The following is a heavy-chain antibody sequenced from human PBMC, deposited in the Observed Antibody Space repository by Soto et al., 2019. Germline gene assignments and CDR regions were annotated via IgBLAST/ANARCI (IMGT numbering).Heavy chain of an antibody. CDR3: AMLYCSGGSCYSPSYGMDV. J-gene: IGHJ6*02. D-gene: IGHD2-15*01. CDR2: IYYSGST. Sequence: SETLSLTCTVSGGTISSGGYYWSWIRQHPGKGLEWIGYIYYSGSTYYNPSLKSRVTISVDTSKNQSSLKLSSLTAADTSVYYCAMLYCSGGSCYSPSYGMDVWGQGTTGIVSS. CDR1: GGTISSGGYY. V-gene: IGHV4-31*03.